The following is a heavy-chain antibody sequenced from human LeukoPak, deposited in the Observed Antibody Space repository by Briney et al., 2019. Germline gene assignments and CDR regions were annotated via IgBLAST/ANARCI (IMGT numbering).Heavy chain of an antibody. D-gene: IGHD3-22*01. J-gene: IGHJ3*02. CDR2: IYHSGST. CDR1: GYSISSGYY. CDR3: ASPLYYYDSSGYFPHDAFDT. Sequence: SETLSLTCAVSGYSISSGYYWGWIRQPPGKGLEWIGSIYHSGSTYYNPSLKSRVTISVDTSKNQFSLKLSSVTAADTAVYYCASPLYYYDSSGYFPHDAFDTWGQGTMDTVSS. V-gene: IGHV4-38-2*01.